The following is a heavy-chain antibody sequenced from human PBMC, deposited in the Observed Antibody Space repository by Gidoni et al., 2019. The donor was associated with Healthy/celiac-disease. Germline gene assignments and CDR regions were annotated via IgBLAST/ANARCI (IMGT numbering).Heavy chain of an antibody. D-gene: IGHD6-19*01. CDR2: ISYDGSKK. V-gene: IGHV3-30*18. J-gene: IGHJ4*02. CDR3: AKEEGSGWYLDY. Sequence: QVQLVESGGGVVQPGRSLRLSCAASGFTFSSYGMHWVRQAPGKGLEWVAVISYDGSKKYYAESVKGRFTISRDKSKNTLYLQMNSLRAEDTGVFYCAKEEGSGWYLDYWGQGTLVTVSS. CDR1: GFTFSSYG.